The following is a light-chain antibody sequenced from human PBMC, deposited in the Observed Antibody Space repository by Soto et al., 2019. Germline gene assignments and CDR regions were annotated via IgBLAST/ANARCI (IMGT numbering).Light chain of an antibody. CDR1: HDIARW. CDR3: QQVKGFPLT. CDR2: AAS. Sequence: DIQMTQSPSSVSAFVGDRVAITCRASHDIARWLAWYQQQPGKAPRLLIYAASSLQSGVPTRFSGSGSGIDFTLTITNLQPEDSAVYYCQQVKGFPLTFGGGTKVDI. J-gene: IGKJ4*01. V-gene: IGKV1-12*01.